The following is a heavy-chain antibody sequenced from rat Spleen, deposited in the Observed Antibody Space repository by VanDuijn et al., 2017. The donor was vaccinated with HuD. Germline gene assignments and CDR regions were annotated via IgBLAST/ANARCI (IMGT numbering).Heavy chain of an antibody. CDR3: ARQNWPYYFDY. J-gene: IGHJ2*01. CDR2: ISYGGSNT. CDR1: GFTFSDYY. V-gene: IGHV5-29*01. D-gene: IGHD5-1*01. Sequence: EVQLVESDGGLVQPGRSLKLSCAASGFTFSDYYMAWVRQAPTKGLEWVATISYGGSNTYSRDSVKGRFTISRDNAKSTLYLQMDSLGSEDTATYYCARQNWPYYFDYWGQGVMVTVSS.